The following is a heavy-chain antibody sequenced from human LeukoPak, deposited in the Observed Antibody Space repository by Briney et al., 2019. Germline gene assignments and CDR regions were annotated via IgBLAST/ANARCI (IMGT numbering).Heavy chain of an antibody. D-gene: IGHD1-26*01. CDR2: FDPEDGET. CDR1: GYTLTESS. Sequence: ASVKVSCKVSGYTLTESSMHWVRQAPGKGLEWMGGFDPEDGETIYAQKFQGRVTMTEDTSTDTAYMELSSLRSEDTAVYYCATIGGEWELDAFDIWAKGQWSPSLQ. J-gene: IGHJ3*02. CDR3: ATIGGEWELDAFDI. V-gene: IGHV1-24*01.